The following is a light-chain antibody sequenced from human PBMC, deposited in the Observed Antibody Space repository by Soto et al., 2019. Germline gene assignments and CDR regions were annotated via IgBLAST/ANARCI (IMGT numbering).Light chain of an antibody. CDR1: SNDVGGYDF. Sequence: QSVLAQPASVSGSPGQSITISCTGTSNDVGGYDFVSWYQHHPGKAPKLIIYDVNNRPSGLSNRFSGSKSGNTASLTISGLQTEDEADYYCLSKTSTISYVFGTGTKVTVL. V-gene: IGLV2-14*01. CDR2: DVN. CDR3: LSKTSTISYV. J-gene: IGLJ1*01.